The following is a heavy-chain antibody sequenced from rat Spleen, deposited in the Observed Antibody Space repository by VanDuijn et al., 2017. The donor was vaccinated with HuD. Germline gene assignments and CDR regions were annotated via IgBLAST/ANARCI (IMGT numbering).Heavy chain of an antibody. V-gene: IGHV5-29*01. J-gene: IGHJ2*01. CDR1: GFTFSDYY. Sequence: EVQLVESDGGLVQPGRSLKLSCAASGFTFSDYYMAWVRQAPTKGLEWVATISYDGSSTYYRDSVKGRFTISRDNAKSTLYLQMDSLRSEDTATYYCARHSTGMDYFDYWGQGVMVTVSS. D-gene: IGHD1-7*01. CDR3: ARHSTGMDYFDY. CDR2: ISYDGSST.